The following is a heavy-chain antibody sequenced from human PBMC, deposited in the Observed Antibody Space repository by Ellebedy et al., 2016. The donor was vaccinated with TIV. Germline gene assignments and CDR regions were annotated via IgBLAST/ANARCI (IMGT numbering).Heavy chain of an antibody. CDR1: GFTFSSYS. Sequence: GESLKISCAASGFTFSSYSMNWVRQAPGKGLEWVSSISSSSSYIYYADSVKGRFTISRDNAKNSLYLQMNSLRDEDTAVYYCARDTHYYDSSGYLIFDYWGQGTLVTVSS. J-gene: IGHJ4*02. D-gene: IGHD3-22*01. V-gene: IGHV3-21*01. CDR3: ARDTHYYDSSGYLIFDY. CDR2: ISSSSSYI.